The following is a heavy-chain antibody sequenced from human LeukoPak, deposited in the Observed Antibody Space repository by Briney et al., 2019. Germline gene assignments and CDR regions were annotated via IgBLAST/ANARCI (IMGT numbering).Heavy chain of an antibody. CDR2: IYYSGST. Sequence: SETLSLTCTVSGGSISGHYWTWMRQPPGKGLEWIGYIYYSGSTNYNPSLKSLVTISVDTSKNQFSLKLSSVTAADTAMYYCARVYCSGGSCYLCYFDYWGQGTLVTVSS. J-gene: IGHJ4*02. V-gene: IGHV4-59*11. CDR3: ARVYCSGGSCYLCYFDY. D-gene: IGHD2-15*01. CDR1: GGSISGHY.